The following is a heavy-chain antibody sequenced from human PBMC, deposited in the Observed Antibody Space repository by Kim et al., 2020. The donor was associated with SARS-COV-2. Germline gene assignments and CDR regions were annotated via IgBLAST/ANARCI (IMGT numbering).Heavy chain of an antibody. D-gene: IGHD2-2*01. CDR1: GFAFNTYT. J-gene: IGHJ5*01. Sequence: GGSLRLSCTASGFAFNTYTMNWVRQAPGRGLEWVSSISSSRTYIYYADSMKGRFTISRDNAKNSLYLQMNSLRVEDTAVYYCARETGYCSSTSCHEDNW. V-gene: IGHV3-21*01. CDR3: ARETGYCSSTSCHEDNW. CDR2: ISSSRTYI.